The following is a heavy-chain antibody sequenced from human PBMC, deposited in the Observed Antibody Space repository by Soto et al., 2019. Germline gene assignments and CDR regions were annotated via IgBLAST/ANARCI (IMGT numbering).Heavy chain of an antibody. CDR1: GFTFSSYA. J-gene: IGHJ4*02. D-gene: IGHD4-17*01. CDR2: ISSNGGST. Sequence: GGSLRLSCAASGFTFSSYAMHWVRQAPGKGLEYVSAISSNGGSTYYANSVKGRFTISRDNSKNTLYLQMGSLRAEDMAVYYCARSWSTVTPYSDYWGQGTLVTVSS. CDR3: ARSWSTVTPYSDY. V-gene: IGHV3-64*01.